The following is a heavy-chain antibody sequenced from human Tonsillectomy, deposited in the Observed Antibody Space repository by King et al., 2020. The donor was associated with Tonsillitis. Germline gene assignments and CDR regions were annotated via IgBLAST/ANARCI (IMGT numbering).Heavy chain of an antibody. CDR1: GYSFTSYW. D-gene: IGHD3-10*01. V-gene: IGHV5-10-1*03. Sequence: VQLVESGAEVTKPGESLRISCKASGYSFTSYWISWVRQITGKGLEWMGRIDPSDSYTNYSPSFQGHVNLPADKYISTAYLQWSSLKASDTAIYYCARHELITMGRGVMARGWFDPWGQGTLVTVSS. CDR3: ARHELITMGRGVMARGWFDP. CDR2: IDPSDSYT. J-gene: IGHJ5*02.